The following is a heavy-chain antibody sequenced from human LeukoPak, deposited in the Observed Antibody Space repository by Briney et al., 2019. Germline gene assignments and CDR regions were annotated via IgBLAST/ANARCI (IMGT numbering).Heavy chain of an antibody. J-gene: IGHJ4*02. V-gene: IGHV1-2*02. CDR1: GYTFTGYY. CDR3: ARYNTLLRGVTTSDY. Sequence: ASVKVSCKASGYTFTGYYMHWVRQAPGQGLEWMGWINPNSGGTNYAQKFQGRVTMTRDTSISTAYMELRSLRFDDTAVYYCARYNTLLRGVTTSDYWGQGTLVTVSS. CDR2: INPNSGGT. D-gene: IGHD3-10*01.